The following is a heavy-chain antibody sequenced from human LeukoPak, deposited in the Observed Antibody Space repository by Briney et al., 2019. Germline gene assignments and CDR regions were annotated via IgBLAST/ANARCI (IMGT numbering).Heavy chain of an antibody. Sequence: GGCPRLSCATSGLAFSNSAMRWVRHTPGTGLGWVSALSGSGYGTFYADSVNGRFTISRYISKNTLYLQMNTMRAEDTTLYNSAKDLCCVTMVQGGCNWLDPWGQGTLVTVSS. CDR2: LSGSGYGT. CDR3: AKDLCCVTMVQGGCNWLDP. CDR1: GLAFSNSA. V-gene: IGHV3-23*01. J-gene: IGHJ5*02. D-gene: IGHD3-10*01.